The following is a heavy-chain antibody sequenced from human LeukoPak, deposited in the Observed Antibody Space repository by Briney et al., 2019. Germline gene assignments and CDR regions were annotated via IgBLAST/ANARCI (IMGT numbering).Heavy chain of an antibody. CDR3: ARFSYYYYYMDV. J-gene: IGHJ6*03. CDR2: IYYSGST. Sequence: SETLSLTCIVSGGSISSSSYYWGWIRQPPGKDREWIGSIYYSGSTYYNPSLKSRVTISVDTSKIQFSLKLSSVTAADTAVYYCARFSYYYYYMDVWGKGTTVTVSS. CDR1: GGSISSSSYY. V-gene: IGHV4-39*01.